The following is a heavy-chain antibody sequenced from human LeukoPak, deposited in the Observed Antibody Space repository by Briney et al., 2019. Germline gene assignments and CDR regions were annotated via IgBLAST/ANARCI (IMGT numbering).Heavy chain of an antibody. CDR3: ARKVPNDSSGYYYRGQFDP. CDR1: GGTFSSYA. D-gene: IGHD3-22*01. CDR2: IIPIFGTA. Sequence: ASVKVSCKASGGTFSSYAISWVRQAPGQGLEWMGGIIPIFGTANYAQKFQGRVTITADTSTSTAYMELSSLRSEDTAVYYCARKVPNDSSGYYYRGQFDPWGQGTLVTVSS. J-gene: IGHJ5*02. V-gene: IGHV1-69*06.